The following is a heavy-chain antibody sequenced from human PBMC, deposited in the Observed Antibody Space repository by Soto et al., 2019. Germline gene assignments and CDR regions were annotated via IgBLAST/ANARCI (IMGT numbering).Heavy chain of an antibody. V-gene: IGHV4-30-4*01. Sequence: LSLTCTVSRGSISSGDYYWSWIRQPPGKGLGWIGYIYYSGSTYYNPSLKSRVTISVDTSKNQFSLKLSSVTAADTAVYYCARVPGYSSPYYGMDVWGQGTTVTVSS. CDR2: IYYSGST. CDR3: ARVPGYSSPYYGMDV. CDR1: RGSISSGDYY. D-gene: IGHD6-13*01. J-gene: IGHJ6*02.